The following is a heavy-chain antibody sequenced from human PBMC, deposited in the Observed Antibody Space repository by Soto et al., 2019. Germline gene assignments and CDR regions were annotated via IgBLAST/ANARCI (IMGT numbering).Heavy chain of an antibody. V-gene: IGHV4-59*02. Sequence: PSETLSLTCTVSGDSVSSSYWSWIRQPPGKGKGLEWIGYISYSGTTTYNPSLKTRVTISVDTSKNQFSLKLSSVTAADTAMYYCARDVGYTGYEQGNPFDLWGQGTMVTVSS. CDR3: ARDVGYTGYEQGNPFDL. D-gene: IGHD5-12*01. CDR1: GDSVSSSY. CDR2: ISYSGTT. J-gene: IGHJ3*01.